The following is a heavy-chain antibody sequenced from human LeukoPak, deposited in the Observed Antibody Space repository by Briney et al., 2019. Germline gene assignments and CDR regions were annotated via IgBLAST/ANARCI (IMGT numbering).Heavy chain of an antibody. D-gene: IGHD6-6*01. V-gene: IGHV3-23*01. CDR2: ISANGVST. CDR1: GYIFSNSA. J-gene: IGHJ4*02. Sequence: GGSLRLSCAASGYIFSNSAMSWVRQAPGKGLEGVSGISANGVSTYYADSVKGRFTISRDSSKNTLYLQMNSLRVEDTAVYYCAKGNPYTSSPLDYWGQGILVTVSS. CDR3: AKGNPYTSSPLDY.